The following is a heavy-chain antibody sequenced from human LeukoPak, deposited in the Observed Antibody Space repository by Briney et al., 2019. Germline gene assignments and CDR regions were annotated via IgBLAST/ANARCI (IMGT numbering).Heavy chain of an antibody. CDR2: IYYSGST. V-gene: IGHV4-59*01. D-gene: IGHD3-22*01. CDR3: ARSYDSRGYYYYGMDV. CDR1: GGSITSYY. J-gene: IGHJ6*02. Sequence: SETLSLTCTVSGGSITSYYWSWIRQSPGKGLEWIGYIYYSGSTNYNPSIKSRVTISVDTSKNQFSLKLSSVTAADTAVYYCARSYDSRGYYYYGMDVWGQGTTVTVSS.